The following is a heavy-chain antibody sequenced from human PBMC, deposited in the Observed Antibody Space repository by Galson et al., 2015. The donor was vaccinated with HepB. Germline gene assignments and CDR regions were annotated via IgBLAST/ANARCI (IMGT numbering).Heavy chain of an antibody. CDR2: ITTNNDNT. V-gene: IGHV1-18*01. J-gene: IGHJ4*02. D-gene: IGHD2-2*01. CDR1: GSTFTNYG. CDR3: AREGCSSLTCSYPFDY. Sequence: SVKVSCKASGSTFTNYGITWVRQAPGQGLEWMGLITTNNDNTNYAQNLQGRITMTTDTSTSTAYMELRSLQSDDTAVYFCAREGCSSLTCSYPFDYWGQGALVIVSS.